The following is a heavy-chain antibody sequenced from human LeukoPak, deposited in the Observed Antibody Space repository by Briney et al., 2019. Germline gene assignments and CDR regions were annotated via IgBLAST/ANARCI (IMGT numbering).Heavy chain of an antibody. Sequence: PGGSLRLSCAASGFTFRNYGMHWVRQAPGKGLEWVAFIRYDGSNKYYADSVKGRFTISRDNSKNTLYLQMNSLRAEDTAVYYCARDFCSTSCNLGYWGQGTLVTVSS. CDR1: GFTFRNYG. CDR2: IRYDGSNK. J-gene: IGHJ4*02. D-gene: IGHD2-2*01. V-gene: IGHV3-30*02. CDR3: ARDFCSTSCNLGY.